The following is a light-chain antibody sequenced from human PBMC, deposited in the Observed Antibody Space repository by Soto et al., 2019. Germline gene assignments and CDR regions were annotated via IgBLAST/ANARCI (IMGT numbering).Light chain of an antibody. V-gene: IGKV1-8*01. CDR2: AAS. J-gene: IGKJ5*01. Sequence: AIRMTQSPSSHSESTVDRDTVTCRASQGISSYLAWYQQKPGKAPKLLIYAASSLQSGVPSRFSGSGSGTDFTLTISSLQPEDFATYYCQQPNNLPVTCGQGTRLEIK. CDR3: QQPNNLPVT. CDR1: QGISSY.